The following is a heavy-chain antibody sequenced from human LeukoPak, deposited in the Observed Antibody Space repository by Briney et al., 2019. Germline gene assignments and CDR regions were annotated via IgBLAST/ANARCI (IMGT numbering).Heavy chain of an antibody. CDR3: ADFRGPSFSIDY. Sequence: GESLKISCKGSGYNFANHWIGWVRQMPGKGLEWVGIIYPGDTDTPYSPSFQGHITISADTSITTAYLQWSSLKASAAAMYYCADFRGPSFSIDYWGQGTLVTVSS. V-gene: IGHV5-51*01. D-gene: IGHD3-10*01. CDR2: IYPGDTDT. J-gene: IGHJ4*02. CDR1: GYNFANHW.